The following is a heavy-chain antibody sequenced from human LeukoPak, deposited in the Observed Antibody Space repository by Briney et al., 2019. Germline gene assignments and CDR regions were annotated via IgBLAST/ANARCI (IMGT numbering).Heavy chain of an antibody. V-gene: IGHV4-4*07. CDR1: GGSISSYY. D-gene: IGHD2-15*01. Sequence: SETLSLTCTVSGGSISSYYWSWIRQPAGKGLEWLGRIYTSGSTNYNPSLKSRVTMSVDTSKNQFSLKLSSVTAADTAVYCCARDARGSYCSGGSCYRNYYYYGMDVWGQGTTVTVSS. J-gene: IGHJ6*02. CDR2: IYTSGST. CDR3: ARDARGSYCSGGSCYRNYYYYGMDV.